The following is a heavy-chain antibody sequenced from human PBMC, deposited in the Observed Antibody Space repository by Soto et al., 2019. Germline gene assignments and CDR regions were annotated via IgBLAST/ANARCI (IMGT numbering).Heavy chain of an antibody. CDR2: TYYIGST. CDR3: ARVPITGNNSYYYGMDV. V-gene: IGHV4-59*01. Sequence: QVQLQESGPGLVKPSETLSLTCTVSGGSISSYYWSWIRQPPGKGLEWIGYTYYIGSTNYNPPLKSRVTISVDTYKTQLSLKLSSVTAADTAVYYCARVPITGNNSYYYGMDVWGQGTTVNVSS. D-gene: IGHD1-20*01. J-gene: IGHJ6*02. CDR1: GGSISSYY.